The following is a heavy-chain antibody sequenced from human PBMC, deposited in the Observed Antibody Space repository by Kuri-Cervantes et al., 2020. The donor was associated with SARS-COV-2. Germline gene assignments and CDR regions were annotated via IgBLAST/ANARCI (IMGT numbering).Heavy chain of an antibody. CDR2: FDPEDGET. V-gene: IGHV1-24*01. CDR1: GYTLTELS. CDR3: ATQGGSGYYGAFDI. J-gene: IGHJ3*02. D-gene: IGHD3-3*01. Sequence: ASVKVSCKVSGYTLTELSMHWVRQAPGKGLEWMGGFDPEDGETIYAQKFQGRVTMTEDTSTDTAYMELSSLRSEDTAVYYCATQGGSGYYGAFDIWGQGTMVTGSS.